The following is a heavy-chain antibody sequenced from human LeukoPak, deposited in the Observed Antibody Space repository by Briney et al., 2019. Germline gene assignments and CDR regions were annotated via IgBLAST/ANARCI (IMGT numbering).Heavy chain of an antibody. V-gene: IGHV4-34*01. CDR3: ARARADYGDYFFDY. D-gene: IGHD4-17*01. Sequence: SETLSLTCAVYGGSFSGYYWSWIRQPPGKGLEWIGEINHSGSTNYNPSLKSRITISVDTPKNQFSLKLSSVTAADTAVYYCARARADYGDYFFDYWGQRTLVTVSS. CDR2: INHSGST. J-gene: IGHJ4*02. CDR1: GGSFSGYY.